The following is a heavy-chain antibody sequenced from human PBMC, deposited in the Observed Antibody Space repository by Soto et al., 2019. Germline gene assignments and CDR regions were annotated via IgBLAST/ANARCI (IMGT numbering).Heavy chain of an antibody. CDR3: ARLDATRGYYDFWRGFAVGS. CDR1: GGSISSSSYY. D-gene: IGHD3-3*01. J-gene: IGHJ5*01. V-gene: IGHV4-39*01. Sequence: SETLSLTCTVSGGSISSSSYYWGWIRQPPGKGLDWIGSFYYAGNTYYNPSLKSRVTMSVDTPKNQFSLKLISVTAADTAVYYCARLDATRGYYDFWRGFAVGSWGQGTLVTVSS. CDR2: FYYAGNT.